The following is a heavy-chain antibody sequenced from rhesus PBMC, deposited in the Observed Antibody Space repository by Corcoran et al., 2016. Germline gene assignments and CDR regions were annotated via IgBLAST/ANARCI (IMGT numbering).Heavy chain of an antibody. CDR1: VGSFSSSN. CDR3: ASDPLASRGMDY. D-gene: IGHD6-13*01. CDR2: IYGSGSSS. V-gene: IGHV4-169*02. Sequence: QLQLQVSGPGLVKPSETLSVTRAVSVGSFSSSNWSWLRQAPGKGLEWIGYIYGSGSSSNYNPTLKSRVTLSVDTSKNQLSLKLSSVTAADTAVYYCASDPLASRGMDYWGQGVLVTVSS. J-gene: IGHJ4*01.